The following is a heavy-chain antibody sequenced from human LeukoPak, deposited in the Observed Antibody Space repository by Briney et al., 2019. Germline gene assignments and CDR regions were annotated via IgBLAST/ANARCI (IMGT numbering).Heavy chain of an antibody. CDR3: AINGGGDSGYGNFDY. Sequence: PGGSLRLSCAASGFTFSSYDIHWVRQATGKGLEWASGIGTAGEIYYPGSVKGRFTISRENAKNSLYLQMNSLRAEDTAFYYCAINGGGDSGYGNFDYWGQGILVTVSS. D-gene: IGHD5-12*01. CDR1: GFTFSSYD. J-gene: IGHJ4*02. V-gene: IGHV3-13*01. CDR2: IGTAGEI.